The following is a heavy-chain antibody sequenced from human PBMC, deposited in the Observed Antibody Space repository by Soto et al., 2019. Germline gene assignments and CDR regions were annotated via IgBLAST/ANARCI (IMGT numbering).Heavy chain of an antibody. CDR2: IMQDGSEK. J-gene: IGHJ5*02. CDR3: TRDFGNPKGRFDP. Sequence: EVQLVESGGGLVQPGGSLRLSCAASGFTITGYWMSWVRQAPGKGLEWVANIMQDGSEKYYVDSVKGRFTISRDNAKNSLYLQKNSLRAEDTAVYYCTRDFGNPKGRFDPWGQGTLVTVSS. CDR1: GFTITGYW. D-gene: IGHD3-10*01. V-gene: IGHV3-7*01.